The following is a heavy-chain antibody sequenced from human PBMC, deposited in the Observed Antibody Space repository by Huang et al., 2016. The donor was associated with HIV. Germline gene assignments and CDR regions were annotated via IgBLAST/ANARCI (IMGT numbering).Heavy chain of an antibody. CDR1: GGTFSSYA. CDR3: ARASGRIQLPGGYFDR. J-gene: IGHJ2*01. Sequence: QVQLVQSAAEVKKPGSSVKVSCEASGGTFSSYAISWVRQAPGQGLEWMGGCIPIFGTTNYTQKFQGRVTITADESSSTAYMELRSLRSEDTAVYYCARASGRIQLPGGYFDRWGRGTLVTVSS. D-gene: IGHD1-1*01. CDR2: CIPIFGTT. V-gene: IGHV1-69*01.